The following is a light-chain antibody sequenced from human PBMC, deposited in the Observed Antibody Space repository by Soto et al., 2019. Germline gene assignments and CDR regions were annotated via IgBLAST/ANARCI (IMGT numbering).Light chain of an antibody. Sequence: EIVVTQSPGTLSLSPGERATLSCRASQSVSSSYLAWYQQKPGQAPRLLIYGASSRATGIPDRFSGSGSGTDFTLTISRLEPEDFAVYYCQQYGSSPLVTFGPGTTVDIK. CDR1: QSVSSSY. J-gene: IGKJ3*01. CDR2: GAS. V-gene: IGKV3-20*01. CDR3: QQYGSSPLVT.